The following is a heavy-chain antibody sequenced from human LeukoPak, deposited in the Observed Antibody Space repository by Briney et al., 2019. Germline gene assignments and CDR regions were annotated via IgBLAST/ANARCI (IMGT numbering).Heavy chain of an antibody. Sequence: SETLSLTCTVSGGSVSSGSYYWGWIRQPPGKGLEWIGCIYYSGYTNYKSSLKSRVTISVDTSKNQFSLKLSSVTAADTAVYYCARTTMVRGTYYMDVWGKGTTVTVSS. CDR2: IYYSGYT. D-gene: IGHD3-10*01. CDR1: GGSVSSGSYY. J-gene: IGHJ6*03. CDR3: ARTTMVRGTYYMDV. V-gene: IGHV4-61*01.